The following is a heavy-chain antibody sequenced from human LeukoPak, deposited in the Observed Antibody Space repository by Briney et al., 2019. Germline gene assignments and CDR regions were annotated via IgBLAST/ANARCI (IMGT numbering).Heavy chain of an antibody. Sequence: PSETLSLTCTVSGGSISSGDYYWSWIRQPPGKGLEWIGSIYYSGSTYYNPSLKSRVTISVDTSKNQFSLKLSSVTAADTAVYYCARNIVVVPAAIPSFDYWGQGTLSPSPQ. D-gene: IGHD2-2*02. V-gene: IGHV4-39*01. CDR1: GGSISSGDYY. CDR3: ARNIVVVPAAIPSFDY. J-gene: IGHJ4*02. CDR2: IYYSGST.